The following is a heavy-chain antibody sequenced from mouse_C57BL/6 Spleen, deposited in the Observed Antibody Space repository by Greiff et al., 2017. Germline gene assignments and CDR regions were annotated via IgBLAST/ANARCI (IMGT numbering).Heavy chain of an antibody. CDR2: INPSNGGT. CDR3: SIYYYGSSYAFAY. CDR1: GYTFTSYW. Sequence: QVQLQQPGTELVQPGASVKLSCTASGYTFTSYWMHWVKQRPGQGLEWIGNINPSNGGTNYNEKFTSKATLTVDKTYSTAYMQLSSLTSEDSAVYYCSIYYYGSSYAFAYWGQGTLVTVSA. V-gene: IGHV1-53*01. J-gene: IGHJ3*01. D-gene: IGHD1-1*01.